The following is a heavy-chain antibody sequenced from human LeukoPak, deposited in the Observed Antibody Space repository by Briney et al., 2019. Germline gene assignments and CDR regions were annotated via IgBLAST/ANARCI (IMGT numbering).Heavy chain of an antibody. V-gene: IGHV3-7*01. D-gene: IGHD3-3*01. J-gene: IGHJ4*02. CDR1: GFTFSSYW. CDR3: ARGLRSDFWSGYPYYFDY. CDR2: IKQDGSEK. Sequence: GGSLRLSCAASGFTFSSYWMSWVRQAPGKGLEWVANIKQDGSEKYYVDSVKGRFTISRDNAKNSLYLQMNSLRAEDTAVYYCARGLRSDFWSGYPYYFDYWGQGTLVTVSS.